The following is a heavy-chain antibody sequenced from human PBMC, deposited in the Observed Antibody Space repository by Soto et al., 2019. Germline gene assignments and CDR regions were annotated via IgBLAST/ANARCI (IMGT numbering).Heavy chain of an antibody. CDR3: ARPKIGTAAAGYDL. J-gene: IGHJ5*02. Sequence: SETLSLTCTVSAGPISGSPYYWGWIRQPPGKGLEWIGSVFHSGGTYYNPSFKSRVTISIDTPRNQFSLKLNSVTAADTAVYYRARPKIGTAAAGYDLWGQGTLVTVSS. V-gene: IGHV4-39*01. CDR2: VFHSGGT. D-gene: IGHD6-13*01. CDR1: AGPISGSPYY.